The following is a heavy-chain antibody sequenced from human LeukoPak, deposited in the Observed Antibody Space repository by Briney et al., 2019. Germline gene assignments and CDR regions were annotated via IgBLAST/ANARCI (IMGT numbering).Heavy chain of an antibody. V-gene: IGHV4-39*01. CDR1: GGSISSSSYY. J-gene: IGHJ4*02. Sequence: SETLSLTCTVSGGSISSSSYYWGWIRQPPGEGLEWIGSIYYSGSTYYNPSLKSRVTISVDTSKNQFSLKLSSVTAADTAVYYCARLSSWYLYYFDYWGQGTLVTVSS. D-gene: IGHD6-13*01. CDR2: IYYSGST. CDR3: ARLSSWYLYYFDY.